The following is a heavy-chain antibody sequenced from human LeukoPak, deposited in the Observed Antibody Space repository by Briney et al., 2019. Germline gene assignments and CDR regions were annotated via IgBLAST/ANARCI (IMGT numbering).Heavy chain of an antibody. CDR3: ATENTIFGVVASNESGY. Sequence: DSVKVSCKVSGYTLTEISMHWVRQAPGKGLEWMGGFDPEDGETIYAQKFQGRVTMTEDTSTDTAYMELSSLRSEDTAVYYCATENTIFGVVASNESGYWGQGTLVTVSS. CDR2: FDPEDGET. J-gene: IGHJ4*02. V-gene: IGHV1-24*01. D-gene: IGHD3-3*01. CDR1: GYTLTEIS.